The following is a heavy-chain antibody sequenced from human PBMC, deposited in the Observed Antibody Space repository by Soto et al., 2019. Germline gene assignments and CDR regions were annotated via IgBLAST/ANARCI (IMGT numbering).Heavy chain of an antibody. J-gene: IGHJ6*02. D-gene: IGHD6-13*01. CDR1: GGSISSYY. CDR3: ARGASSSWYPNYYYYGMDV. CDR2: IYYSGST. V-gene: IGHV4-59*01. Sequence: LSLTCTVSGGSISSYYWSWIRQPPGKGLEWIGYIYYSGSTNYNPSLKSRVTISVDTSKNQFSLKLSSVTAADTAVYYCARGASSSWYPNYYYYGMDVWGQGTTVTVSS.